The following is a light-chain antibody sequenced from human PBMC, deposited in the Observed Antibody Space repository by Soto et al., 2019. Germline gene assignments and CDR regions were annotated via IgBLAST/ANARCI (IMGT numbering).Light chain of an antibody. CDR3: QQYNNWPIT. V-gene: IGKV3-15*01. J-gene: IGKJ5*01. CDR2: GAS. Sequence: EIVMTQSPGTLSVSPGERATLSCRASQSVSSNLAWYQQKPGQAPRLLIYGASTRATGIPARFSGSGSGTEFPLTISSRQSEDFAVYYCQQYNNWPITFGQGTRLE. CDR1: QSVSSN.